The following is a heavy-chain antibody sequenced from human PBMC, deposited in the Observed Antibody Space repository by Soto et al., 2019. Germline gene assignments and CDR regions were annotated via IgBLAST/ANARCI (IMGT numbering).Heavy chain of an antibody. V-gene: IGHV3-74*01. CDR1: GFSVKRYW. Sequence: GGSLRLSCVASGFSVKRYWMHWVRQAPGKGLVWLSRFGGDENYTDYADSVRGRFIISRDIAKNTIYLQMNSLRAEDTAVYYCGKGKELGVVRYGLDAWGQGTTVTVSS. CDR2: FGGDENYT. D-gene: IGHD3-3*01. CDR3: GKGKELGVVRYGLDA. J-gene: IGHJ6*02.